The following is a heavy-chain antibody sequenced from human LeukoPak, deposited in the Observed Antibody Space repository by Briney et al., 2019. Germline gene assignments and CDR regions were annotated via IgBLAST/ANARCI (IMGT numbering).Heavy chain of an antibody. CDR3: ARDQWYYYGSGSYHPQDY. Sequence: GGSLRLSCAASGFTFSDYYMSWIRQAPGKGLEWVSYISSSSSYTNYADSVKGRFTISRGNAKNPLYLQMNSLRAEDTAVYYCARDQWYYYGSGSYHPQDYWGQGTLVTVSS. V-gene: IGHV3-11*06. J-gene: IGHJ4*02. CDR1: GFTFSDYY. D-gene: IGHD3-10*01. CDR2: ISSSSSYT.